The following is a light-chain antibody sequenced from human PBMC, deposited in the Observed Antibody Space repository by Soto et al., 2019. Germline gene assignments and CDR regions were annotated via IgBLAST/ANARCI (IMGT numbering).Light chain of an antibody. CDR2: GAS. J-gene: IGKJ2*01. Sequence: EMVLTQSPGTLSLSPGERATLSCRASQSVSSSYLAWYQQKPGQAPRLLIYGASSRAAGIPDRFSGSGSGTDFTLTISRLEPEDFAVYYCQQYHTSPPGYTFGQGTTLEI. V-gene: IGKV3-20*01. CDR1: QSVSSSY. CDR3: QQYHTSPPGYT.